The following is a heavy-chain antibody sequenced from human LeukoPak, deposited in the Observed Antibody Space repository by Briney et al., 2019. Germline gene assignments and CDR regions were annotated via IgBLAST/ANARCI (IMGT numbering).Heavy chain of an antibody. CDR1: GFTFGSYW. CDR3: ARASDVGTIDY. J-gene: IGHJ4*02. Sequence: GGSLRLSCAASGFTFGSYWMSWVREAPGKGLEWVANINEDGSEKYHVDSVKGRFTISRDNAKNSLYLQMDSLTAADTAVYYCARASDVGTIDYWGQGTLVTVSS. CDR2: INEDGSEK. D-gene: IGHD7-27*01. V-gene: IGHV3-7*04.